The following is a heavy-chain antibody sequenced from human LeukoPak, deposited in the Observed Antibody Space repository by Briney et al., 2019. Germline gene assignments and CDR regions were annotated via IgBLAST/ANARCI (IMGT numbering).Heavy chain of an antibody. Sequence: GGSLRLSCAASGFTFSSYAMHWVRQAPGKGLEWVSAISGSEDSTYYADSVKGRFTISRDNSKHTLYLQMNSLRAEDTAVYYCARDLETTVTTSNYWGQGTLVTVSS. J-gene: IGHJ4*02. CDR2: ISGSEDST. CDR1: GFTFSSYA. V-gene: IGHV3-23*01. CDR3: ARDLETTVTTSNY. D-gene: IGHD4-17*01.